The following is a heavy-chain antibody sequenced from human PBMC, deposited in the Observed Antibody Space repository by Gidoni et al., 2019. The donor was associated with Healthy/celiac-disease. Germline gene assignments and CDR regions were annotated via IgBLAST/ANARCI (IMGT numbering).Heavy chain of an antibody. CDR1: GFTFSSYW. V-gene: IGHV3-7*03. CDR3: ARDKWDSRGWYYYYYGMDV. D-gene: IGHD6-19*01. Sequence: EVQLVESGGGLVQPGGSLRLSCAASGFTFSSYWMSWVRQAPGKGLEWVANIKQDGSEKYYLDSVKGRFTISRDNAKNSLYLQMNSLRAEDTAVYYCARDKWDSRGWYYYYYGMDVWGQGTTVTVSS. CDR2: IKQDGSEK. J-gene: IGHJ6*02.